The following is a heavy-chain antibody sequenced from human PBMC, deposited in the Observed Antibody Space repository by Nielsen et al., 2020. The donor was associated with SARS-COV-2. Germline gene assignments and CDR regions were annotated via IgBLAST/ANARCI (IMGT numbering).Heavy chain of an antibody. D-gene: IGHD3-3*01. V-gene: IGHV4-34*01. Sequence: SQTLSLTCALYGGSFSGYYWSWIRQPPGKGMEWIGEINHSGSTNYNPSLKSRVTISVDTSKNQFSLKLSSGTAANTAVYYCARQRVMLRFLELSQGRALNWFDPWGQGTLVTVSS. CDR3: ARQRVMLRFLELSQGRALNWFDP. CDR2: INHSGST. J-gene: IGHJ5*02. CDR1: GGSFSGYY.